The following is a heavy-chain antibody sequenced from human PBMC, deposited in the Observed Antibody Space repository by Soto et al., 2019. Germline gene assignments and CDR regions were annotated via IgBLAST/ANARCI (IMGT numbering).Heavy chain of an antibody. J-gene: IGHJ4*02. Sequence: EAQLLESGGGLVQPGGSLRLSCAASGFTFSNYAMNWVRQATGKGLEWVSGISGGSGDSTFYADSVKGRFTISRDNSKNMLHLQMNRLRTEDTAVYYCAKNQPSWATRAAFDYWGQGTLVTVSS. D-gene: IGHD2-2*01. CDR1: GFTFSNYA. CDR3: AKNQPSWATRAAFDY. CDR2: ISGGSGDST. V-gene: IGHV3-23*01.